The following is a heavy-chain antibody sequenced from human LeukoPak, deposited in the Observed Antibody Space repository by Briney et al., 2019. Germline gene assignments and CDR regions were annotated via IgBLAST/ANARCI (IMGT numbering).Heavy chain of an antibody. J-gene: IGHJ4*02. D-gene: IGHD4/OR15-4a*01. CDR2: INHSGST. CDR3: ARLTTADY. Sequence: SETLSLTCAVYGGSFSGYYWSWIRQPPGKGLEWIGEINHSGSTNYNPSLKSRVTISVDTSKNQFSLKLSSVTAADTAVYYCARLTTADYWGQGTLVTVSS. CDR1: GGSFSGYY. V-gene: IGHV4-34*01.